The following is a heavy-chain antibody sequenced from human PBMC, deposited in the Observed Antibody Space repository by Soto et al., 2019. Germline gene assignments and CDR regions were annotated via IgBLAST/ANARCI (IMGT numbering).Heavy chain of an antibody. CDR1: GFTLSSYW. Sequence: EVQLVESGGGLVQPGGSLRLSCVASGFTLSSYWMSWVRQAPGKGPEWVANIKGDGSEKYYAASVKGRFTISRDNAKKSMLLEMNSLRAEDTALYYCARCVGAVAGSNLGQGTLVTVSS. V-gene: IGHV3-7*05. D-gene: IGHD6-19*01. CDR3: ARCVGAVAGSN. CDR2: IKGDGSEK. J-gene: IGHJ1*01.